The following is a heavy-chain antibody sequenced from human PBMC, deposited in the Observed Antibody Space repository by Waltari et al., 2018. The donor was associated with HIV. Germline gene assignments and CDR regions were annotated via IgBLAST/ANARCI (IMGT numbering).Heavy chain of an antibody. CDR3: ARSEGAQTATIFDR. D-gene: IGHD3-3*01. CDR2: IFHSGSA. CDR1: GYPITSGYH. Sequence: QVQLQESGPGLVKPSETLSLTCGVSGYPITSGYHWGWIRQPPGMGLEWIGSIFHSGSASSTPPLRSRVTISVDPSKNQFSLKLNSVTAADTAVYFCARSEGAQTATIFDRWGQGTLVTVSS. V-gene: IGHV4-38-2*01. J-gene: IGHJ4*02.